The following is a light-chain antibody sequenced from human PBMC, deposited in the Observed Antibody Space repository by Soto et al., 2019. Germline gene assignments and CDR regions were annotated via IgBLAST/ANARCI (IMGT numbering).Light chain of an antibody. V-gene: IGKV1-39*01. CDR3: QQSYSTPFT. Sequence: DIQMTQSPSSLSASVGDRVTITCRASQIISSYLNWYQQKPGKAPKLLIYAASSLQSGVPSRFSGSGSGTDFTLTISSLQPEDFATFYCQQSYSTPFTFGPGTKLDI. CDR2: AAS. CDR1: QIISSY. J-gene: IGKJ3*01.